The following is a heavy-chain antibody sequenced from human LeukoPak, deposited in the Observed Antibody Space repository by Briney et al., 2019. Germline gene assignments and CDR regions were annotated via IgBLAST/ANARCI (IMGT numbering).Heavy chain of an antibody. Sequence: KASETLSLTCAVYGGSFSGYYWSWIRQPPGKGLEWIGEINHSGSTNYNPSLKSRVTISVDTSKNQFSLKLSSVTAADTAVYYCARRTVGALFDYWGQGTLVTVSS. CDR2: INHSGST. J-gene: IGHJ4*02. V-gene: IGHV4-34*01. CDR1: GGSFSGYY. CDR3: ARRTVGALFDY. D-gene: IGHD1-26*01.